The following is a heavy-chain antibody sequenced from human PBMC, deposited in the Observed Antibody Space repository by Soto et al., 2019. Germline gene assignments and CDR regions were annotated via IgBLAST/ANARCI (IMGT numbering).Heavy chain of an antibody. D-gene: IGHD3-10*01. CDR2: ISWDGGST. V-gene: IGHV3-43*01. CDR3: AKDIVTMVRGVIRGGSDYYYGMDV. CDR1: GFTFDDYT. Sequence: GGSLRLSCAASGFTFDDYTMHWVRQAPGKGLEWVSLISWDGGSTYYADSLKGRFTISRDNSKNSLYLQMNSLRTEDTALYYCAKDIVTMVRGVIRGGSDYYYGMDVWGQGTTVTVSS. J-gene: IGHJ6*02.